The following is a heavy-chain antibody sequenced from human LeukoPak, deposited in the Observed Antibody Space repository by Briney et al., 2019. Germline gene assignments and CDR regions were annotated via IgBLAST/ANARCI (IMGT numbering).Heavy chain of an antibody. J-gene: IGHJ5*02. CDR3: ARVPPRDRVRENWFDP. CDR1: GFTFSDYY. Sequence: GGSPRLSCAASGFTFSDYYMSWIRQAPGKGLEWVSYISSSGSTIYYADSVKGRFTISRDNAKNSLYLQMNSLRAEDTAVYYCARVPPRDRVRENWFDPWGQGTLVTVSS. CDR2: ISSSGSTI. D-gene: IGHD2-15*01. V-gene: IGHV3-11*01.